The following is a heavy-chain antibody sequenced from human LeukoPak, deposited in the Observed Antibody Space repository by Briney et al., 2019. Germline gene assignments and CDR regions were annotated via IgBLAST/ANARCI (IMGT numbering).Heavy chain of an antibody. CDR3: ARHSGGFGESIFDY. D-gene: IGHD3-10*01. V-gene: IGHV4-39*01. Sequence: SLETLSLTCTVSGGSISSSSYYWGLIRQPPGKGLEWIGSIYYSGSTYYNPSLKSRVTISVDTSKNQFSLKLSSVTAADTAAYYCARHSGGFGESIFDYWGQGTLVTVSS. CDR2: IYYSGST. J-gene: IGHJ4*02. CDR1: GGSISSSSYY.